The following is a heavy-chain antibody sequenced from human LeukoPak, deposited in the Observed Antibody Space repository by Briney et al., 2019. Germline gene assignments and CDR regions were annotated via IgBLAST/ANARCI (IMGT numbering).Heavy chain of an antibody. J-gene: IGHJ4*02. D-gene: IGHD6-19*01. CDR2: ISSSGRII. Sequence: PGRSLRLSCVASGFTFSSYNMNWVRQAPGKELEWISYISSSGRIIYYAESVKGRFTISRGNAMNSLYLQMNSLRAEDTAVYYCARVVGSGWPPFDHWGQGTLVTVSS. CDR1: GFTFSSYN. CDR3: ARVVGSGWPPFDH. V-gene: IGHV3-48*03.